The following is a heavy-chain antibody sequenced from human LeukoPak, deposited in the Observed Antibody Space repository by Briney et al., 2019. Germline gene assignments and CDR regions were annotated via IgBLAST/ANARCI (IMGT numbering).Heavy chain of an antibody. CDR3: ARGPDIVVVPAARPVYYYYYGMDV. J-gene: IGHJ6*02. D-gene: IGHD2-2*01. V-gene: IGHV4-4*07. CDR1: GGSISSYY. Sequence: SETLSLTCTVSGGSISSYYWSWVRQPAGKGLEWIGRIYTSGSTNYNPSLRSRVTMSVATSKNQFSLKLSSVTAADTAVYYCARGPDIVVVPAARPVYYYYYGMDVWGQGTTVTVSS. CDR2: IYTSGST.